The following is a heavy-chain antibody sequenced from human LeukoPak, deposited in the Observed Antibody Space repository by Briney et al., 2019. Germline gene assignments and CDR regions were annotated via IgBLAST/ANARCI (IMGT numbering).Heavy chain of an antibody. CDR2: INSDGSTT. J-gene: IGHJ4*02. Sequence: GGSLRLSCAASGFTFTSYWMHWVRQAPGKGLVWVSLINSDGSTTKYADSVKGRFTMSRDDAKNTLYLEMNSLRGEDTAVYYCATGGSSGWYHFEYWGQGTLVTVSS. CDR3: ATGGSSGWYHFEY. V-gene: IGHV3-74*03. D-gene: IGHD6-19*01. CDR1: GFTFTSYW.